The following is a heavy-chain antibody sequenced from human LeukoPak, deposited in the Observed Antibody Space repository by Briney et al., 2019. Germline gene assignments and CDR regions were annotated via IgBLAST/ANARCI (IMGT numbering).Heavy chain of an antibody. CDR3: AAGMATIQPQGYYGMDV. J-gene: IGHJ6*02. D-gene: IGHD5-24*01. CDR1: GGSISSGGYY. Sequence: PSETLSLTCTVSGGSISSGGYYWSWIRQPPGKGLEWIGEINHSGSTNYNPSLKSRVTISVDTSKNQFSLKLSSVTAADTAVYRAAAGMATIQPQGYYGMDVWGQGTTVTVSS. V-gene: IGHV4-39*07. CDR2: INHSGST.